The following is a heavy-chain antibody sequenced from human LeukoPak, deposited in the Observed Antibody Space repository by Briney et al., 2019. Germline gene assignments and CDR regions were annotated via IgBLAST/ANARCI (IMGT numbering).Heavy chain of an antibody. CDR3: ARDAMIVFSGAFDI. D-gene: IGHD3-22*01. CDR1: GGSISSYF. Sequence: PSETLSLTCTVSGGSISSYFWTWIRQPPGKGLEWIGYIYYSGSTNYNPSLKSRVTISVDTSKKQFSLKLSSVTAADTAVYYCARDAMIVFSGAFDIWGQGTMVTVSS. V-gene: IGHV4-59*01. J-gene: IGHJ3*02. CDR2: IYYSGST.